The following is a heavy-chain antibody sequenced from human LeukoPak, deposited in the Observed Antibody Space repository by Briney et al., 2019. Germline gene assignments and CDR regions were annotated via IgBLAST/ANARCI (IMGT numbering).Heavy chain of an antibody. CDR2: VGGGNDI. CDR3: AKDATPGNGIWDHSDS. D-gene: IGHD1-1*01. J-gene: IGHJ4*02. CDR1: GFSFNIHG. Sequence: GGSLRLSCVASGFSFNIHGMSWVRQAPGKGLEWVSSVGGGNDIHYADSVKGRFTGSRDDAKSTVYLQMNSLRVEDTAIYFCAKDATPGNGIWDHSDSWGQGTLVNVSS. V-gene: IGHV3-23*01.